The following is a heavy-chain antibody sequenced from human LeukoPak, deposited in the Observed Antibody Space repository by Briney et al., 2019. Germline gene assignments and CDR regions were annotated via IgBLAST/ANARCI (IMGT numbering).Heavy chain of an antibody. D-gene: IGHD3-22*01. CDR3: AKDHLYYDSSGYLDY. V-gene: IGHV3-30*02. CDR1: GFTFSSYG. J-gene: IGHJ4*02. Sequence: GGSLRLSCAASGFTFSSYGMHWVRQAPGKGLEWVAFIRYDGSNKYYADSVKGRFTISRDNSENTLYLQMNSLRAEDTAVYYCAKDHLYYDSSGYLDYWGQGTLVTVSS. CDR2: IRYDGSNK.